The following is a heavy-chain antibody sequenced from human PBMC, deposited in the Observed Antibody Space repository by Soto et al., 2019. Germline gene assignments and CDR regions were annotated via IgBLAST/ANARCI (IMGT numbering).Heavy chain of an antibody. CDR2: INHSGSA. Sequence: QVQLQQSGAGLLKPSETLSLTCAVYGESFSGHIWTWIRQTPGKGLQWIGQINHSGSASYNPSLKSRFTISVQTSNSQFSLELRSVPAADTAVYYCARGLITGSHYSGGWYYFDSWGQGTQVTVSS. CDR3: ARGLITGSHYSGGWYYFDS. CDR1: GESFSGHI. D-gene: IGHD6-19*01. V-gene: IGHV4-34*01. J-gene: IGHJ4*02.